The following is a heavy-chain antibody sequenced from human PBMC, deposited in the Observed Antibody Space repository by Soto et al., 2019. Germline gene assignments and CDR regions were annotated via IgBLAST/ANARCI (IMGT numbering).Heavy chain of an antibody. D-gene: IGHD1-26*01. Sequence: QVQLQESGPGLVKPSQTLSLTCTVSGGSISSTGYFWTWIRQHPGKGLEWIGYIFYSGSTFHNPSHKSRVTISVDTSKNQFSLELSSVTVADTAVYYCARDAGSGDDVDYWGQGTLVNVSS. CDR2: IFYSGST. CDR3: ARDAGSGDDVDY. CDR1: GGSISSTGYF. J-gene: IGHJ4*02. V-gene: IGHV4-31*03.